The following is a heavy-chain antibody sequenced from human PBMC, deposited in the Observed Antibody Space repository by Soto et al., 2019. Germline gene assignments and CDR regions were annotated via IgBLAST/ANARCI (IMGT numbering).Heavy chain of an antibody. D-gene: IGHD2-15*01. CDR2: ISAYNGNT. J-gene: IGHJ4*02. V-gene: IGHV1-18*01. CDR3: ARDMSECSGGSCPSDY. CDR1: GYTFTSYG. Sequence: GASVKVSCKASGYTFTSYGISWVRQAPGQRLEWMGWISAYNGNTNYAQKLQGRVTMTTDTSTSTAYMELRSLRSDDTALYYCARDMSECSGGSCPSDYWGQGTLVTVSS.